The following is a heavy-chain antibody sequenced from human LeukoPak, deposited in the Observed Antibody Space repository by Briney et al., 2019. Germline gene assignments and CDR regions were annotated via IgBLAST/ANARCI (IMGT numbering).Heavy chain of an antibody. Sequence: ALVRVSCKAAGSTFTSYGVSWWRRAPGQGREWMGWFSAYNGDTSYAPKLRGRVTMTTATSTSTAYMKLRSLRSDDTAVYYCARDDPISGSSTSCYTGLIAFDIWGQGTMVTVSS. CDR1: GSTFTSYG. D-gene: IGHD2-2*02. V-gene: IGHV1-18*01. J-gene: IGHJ3*02. CDR3: ARDDPISGSSTSCYTGLIAFDI. CDR2: FSAYNGDT.